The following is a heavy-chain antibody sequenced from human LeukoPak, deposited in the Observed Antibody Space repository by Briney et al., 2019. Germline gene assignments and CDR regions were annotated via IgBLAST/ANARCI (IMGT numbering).Heavy chain of an antibody. CDR3: AKNYAAAPSF. CDR2: ISYDGGNK. CDR1: GFTFSSYG. D-gene: IGHD6-13*01. J-gene: IGHJ4*02. V-gene: IGHV3-30*18. Sequence: GGSLRLSCAASGFTFSSYGMHWVRQAPGKGLEWVAVISYDGGNKYYADSVKGRFTISRDNSKNTLYLQMNSLRAEDTAVYYCAKNYAAAPSFWGQGTLVTVSS.